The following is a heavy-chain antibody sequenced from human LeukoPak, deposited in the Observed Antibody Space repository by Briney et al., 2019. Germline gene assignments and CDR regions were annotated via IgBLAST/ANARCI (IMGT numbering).Heavy chain of an antibody. CDR1: GFTFSSCS. D-gene: IGHD4-23*01. V-gene: IGHV3-48*04. CDR3: ASLLNSDY. J-gene: IGHJ4*02. Sequence: GGSLRLSCAASGFTFSSCSMNWVRQAPGKGLEWVSYISSSSSTIYYADSVKGRFTISRDNAKNSLYLQMDSLRAEDTAVYYCASLLNSDYWGQGTLVTVSS. CDR2: ISSSSSTI.